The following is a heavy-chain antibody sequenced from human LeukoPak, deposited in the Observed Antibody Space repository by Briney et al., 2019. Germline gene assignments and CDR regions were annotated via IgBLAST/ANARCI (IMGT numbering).Heavy chain of an antibody. Sequence: GGSLRLSCAASGFTFSTYAMGWVRQAPGKGLEWVSTISGSASGGNTHYADSVKGRFTISRDNSKNTLYLQMNSLRAEDTAVYYCAKDLTAYCGGDCYFDYWGQGTLVTVSS. CDR3: AKDLTAYCGGDCYFDY. J-gene: IGHJ4*02. D-gene: IGHD2-21*02. CDR2: ISGSASGGNT. V-gene: IGHV3-23*01. CDR1: GFTFSTYA.